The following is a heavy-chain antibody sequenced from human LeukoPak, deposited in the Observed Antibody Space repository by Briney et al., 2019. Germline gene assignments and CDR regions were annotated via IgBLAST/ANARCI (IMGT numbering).Heavy chain of an antibody. V-gene: IGHV4-34*01. Sequence: SETLSLTCAVYGGSFSPYYWSWIRQSPGKGLEWIAEIDHRGDTNYNPSVKSRVTISIDTSKNQFSLNMRSLSAADTAVYYCARGATISETGYFDFWGQGTLVTVSS. CDR1: GGSFSPYY. D-gene: IGHD5-24*01. CDR3: ARGATISETGYFDF. J-gene: IGHJ4*03. CDR2: IDHRGDT.